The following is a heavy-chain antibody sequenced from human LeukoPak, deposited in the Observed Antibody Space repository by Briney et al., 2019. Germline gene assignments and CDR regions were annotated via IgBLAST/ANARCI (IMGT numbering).Heavy chain of an antibody. J-gene: IGHJ4*02. CDR3: ARDNVGATAFDY. Sequence: GGSLRLSCAASGFTCSYFWMSWVRQAPGKGLEWVANINLDGTEKHYVDSVKGRFTISRDNARKSLYLQMNSLRAEDTAVYYCARDNVGATAFDYWGQGTLVTVSS. D-gene: IGHD1-26*01. CDR1: GFTCSYFW. CDR2: INLDGTEK. V-gene: IGHV3-7*05.